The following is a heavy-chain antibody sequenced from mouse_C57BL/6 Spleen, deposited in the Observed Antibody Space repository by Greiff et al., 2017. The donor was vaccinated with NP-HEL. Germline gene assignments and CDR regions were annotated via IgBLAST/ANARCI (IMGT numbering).Heavy chain of an antibody. J-gene: IGHJ2*01. D-gene: IGHD1-1*01. CDR1: GFTFSSYG. CDR3: ARHESYYGSSYSDY. Sequence: VQVVESGGDLVKPGGSLKLSCAASGFTFSSYGMSWVRQTPDKRLEWVATISSGGSYTYYPDSVKGRFTISRDNAKNTLYLQMSSLKSEDTAMYYCARHESYYGSSYSDYWGQGTTLTVSS. V-gene: IGHV5-6*01. CDR2: ISSGGSYT.